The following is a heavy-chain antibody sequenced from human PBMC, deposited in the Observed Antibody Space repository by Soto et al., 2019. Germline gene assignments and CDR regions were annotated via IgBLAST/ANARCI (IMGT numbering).Heavy chain of an antibody. CDR1: GYSFNSVHF. CDR3: AAATLPGARFYGMDV. Sequence: SETLSLTCVVSGYSFNSVHFWGWIRQPPGKGLQWIGSLSQNGGTYRNPSLRSRATLSVDTSKNQFSLKLTSVTAADAAVYYCAAATLPGARFYGMDVWGQGGTVTVSS. J-gene: IGHJ6*02. CDR2: LSQNGGT. D-gene: IGHD2-2*01. V-gene: IGHV4-38-2*01.